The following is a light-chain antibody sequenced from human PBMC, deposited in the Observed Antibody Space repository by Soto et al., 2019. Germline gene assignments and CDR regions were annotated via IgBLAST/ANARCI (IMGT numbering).Light chain of an antibody. CDR1: QSVLYSSNNKNY. J-gene: IGKJ5*01. CDR3: KQYYSTRGT. Sequence: DIVMTQSPDSLAVSLGERATINCKSSQSVLYSSNNKNYLAWYQQKPGQPPKLLIYWAYTRESGVHDRFSGSGSGTDFTLTIRSLQAEDVAVYYCKQYYSTRGTFGQGTRLEIK. CDR2: WAY. V-gene: IGKV4-1*01.